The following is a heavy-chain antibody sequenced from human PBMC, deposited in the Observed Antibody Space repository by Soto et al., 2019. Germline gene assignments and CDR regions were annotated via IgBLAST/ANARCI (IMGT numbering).Heavy chain of an antibody. D-gene: IGHD1-26*01. V-gene: IGHV1-8*01. Sequence: QVQLVQSGAEVKKPGASVKVSCKASGYTFTSYDINWVRQATGQGLEWMGWMNPNSGNTAYAQKFQGRATXXXXXXXXXXXXXXXSXRSEXTAVYYCARERVGAMVDWGQGTLVTVSS. CDR2: MNPNSGNT. J-gene: IGHJ4*02. CDR1: GYTFTSYD. CDR3: ARERVGAMVD.